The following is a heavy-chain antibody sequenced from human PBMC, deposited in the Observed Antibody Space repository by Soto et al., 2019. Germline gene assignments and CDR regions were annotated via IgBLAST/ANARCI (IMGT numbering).Heavy chain of an antibody. CDR1: GFTFSSYG. V-gene: IGHV3-30*18. Sequence: QVQLVESGGGVVQPGRSLRLSCAASGFTFSSYGMHWVRQAPGKGLEWVAVISYDGSNKYYADSVKGRFTISRDNSKNTLYLQMNSLRAEDTAVYYCAKELYDFWSGYPTYNWCDPWGQGTLVTVSS. CDR2: ISYDGSNK. D-gene: IGHD3-3*01. CDR3: AKELYDFWSGYPTYNWCDP. J-gene: IGHJ5*02.